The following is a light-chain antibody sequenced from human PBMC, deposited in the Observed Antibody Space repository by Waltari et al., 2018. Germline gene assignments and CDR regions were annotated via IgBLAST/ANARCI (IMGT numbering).Light chain of an antibody. Sequence: QSVLTQPPSVSAAPGQRVTISCSGGSSNIGNNYVSWYRQFPGTAPKLLIYENTERPSGLPCQFSCCKSGTSATLSITGLQADDEADYFCQSFDNMLSGGVVFGGGTKLAVL. CDR3: QSFDNMLSGGVV. CDR2: ENT. J-gene: IGLJ2*01. V-gene: IGLV1-51*02. CDR1: SSNIGNNY.